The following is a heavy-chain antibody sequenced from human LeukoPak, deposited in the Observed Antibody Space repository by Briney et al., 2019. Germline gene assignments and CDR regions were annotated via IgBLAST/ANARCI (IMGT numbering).Heavy chain of an antibody. V-gene: IGHV1-46*01. CDR1: GYTFTSYY. J-gene: IGHJ4*02. Sequence: ASVKVSCKASGYTFTSYYMHWVRQAPGQGLEWMGIINPSGGSTNYAQKFQGRVTMTRDTSTSTVYMELSSLRSEDTAVYYCARDVYGDYGDYWGQGTLVTVSS. CDR3: ARDVYGDYGDY. D-gene: IGHD4-17*01. CDR2: INPSGGST.